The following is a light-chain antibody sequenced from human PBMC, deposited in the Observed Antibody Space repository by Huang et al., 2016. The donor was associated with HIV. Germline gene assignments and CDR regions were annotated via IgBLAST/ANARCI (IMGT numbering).Light chain of an antibody. CDR1: QSVSTY. CDR2: DAS. Sequence: EIVLTQSPTTLSLSPGERATLSCRANQSVSTYLAWYQHKPGQAPRLLIYDASNRATASPARFSGSGSGTDVTLTISSLEPEDFAVYYCQQRSNWPPITFGQGTRLEIK. CDR3: QQRSNWPPIT. J-gene: IGKJ5*01. V-gene: IGKV3-11*01.